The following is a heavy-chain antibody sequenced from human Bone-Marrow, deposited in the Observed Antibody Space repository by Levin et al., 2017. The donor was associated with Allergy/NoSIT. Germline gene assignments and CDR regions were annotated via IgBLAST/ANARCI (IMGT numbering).Heavy chain of an antibody. CDR3: ARDDGEGDGYNYGVY. J-gene: IGHJ4*02. V-gene: IGHV1-69*04. D-gene: IGHD5-24*01. Sequence: GASVKVSCKASGGTFSSYTISWVRQAPGQGLEWMGRIIPILGIANYAQKFQGRVTITADKSTSTAYMELSSLRSEDTAVYYCARDDGEGDGYNYGVYWGQGTLVTVSS. CDR2: IIPILGIA. CDR1: GGTFSSYT.